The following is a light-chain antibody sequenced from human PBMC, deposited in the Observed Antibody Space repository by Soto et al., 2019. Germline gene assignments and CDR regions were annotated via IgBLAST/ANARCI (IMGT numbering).Light chain of an antibody. CDR1: RSVSTF. CDR2: DAS. J-gene: IGKJ4*01. V-gene: IGKV3-11*01. CDR3: QQRSNWPPLT. Sequence: EIVLTPSPGTLSLSPGEIATLSCRASRSVSTFLAWYQQKPGQAPRLLIYDASNRATGIPARFSGSGSGTDFTLTIRSLEPEDFAVYYCQQRSNWPPLTCGGGTKGDIK.